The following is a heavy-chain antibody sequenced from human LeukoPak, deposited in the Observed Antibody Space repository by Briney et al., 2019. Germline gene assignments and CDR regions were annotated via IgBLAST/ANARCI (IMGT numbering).Heavy chain of an antibody. V-gene: IGHV1-69*01. D-gene: IGHD3-3*01. CDR3: ARDRAIFGQYYFDY. CDR1: GGTFSSYA. Sequence: ASVKVSCKASGGTFSSYAISWVRQAPGQGLEWMGGIIPIFGTANYAQKFQGRVTITADESTSTAYTELSSLRSEDTAVYYCARDRAIFGQYYFDYWGQGTLVTVSS. CDR2: IIPIFGTA. J-gene: IGHJ4*02.